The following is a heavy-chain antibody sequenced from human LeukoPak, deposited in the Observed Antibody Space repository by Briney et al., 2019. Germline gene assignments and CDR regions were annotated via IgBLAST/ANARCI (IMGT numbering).Heavy chain of an antibody. D-gene: IGHD3-22*01. CDR3: AGVTYYYDSIGYYYDPQFDY. Sequence: ASVKVSCKASGGTFSSYAISWVRQAPGQGLEWMGRIIPILGIANYAQKFQGRVTITADKSTSTAYMELSSLRSEDTAVYYCAGVTYYYDSIGYYYDPQFDYWGQGTLVTVSS. J-gene: IGHJ4*02. V-gene: IGHV1-69*04. CDR1: GGTFSSYA. CDR2: IIPILGIA.